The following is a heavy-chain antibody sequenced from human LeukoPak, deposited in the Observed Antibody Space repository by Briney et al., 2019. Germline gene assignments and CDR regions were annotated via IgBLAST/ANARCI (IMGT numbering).Heavy chain of an antibody. J-gene: IGHJ4*02. Sequence: GESLKISCKCSGYSLTSYWIGWVRQMPGKGLEWMGIIYPGDSDTRYSPSFQGQVTISADKSISTAYLQWSSLKASDTAMYYCARQHYYDSSGYLLWGQGTLVTVSS. CDR2: IYPGDSDT. CDR3: ARQHYYDSSGYLL. D-gene: IGHD3-22*01. V-gene: IGHV5-51*01. CDR1: GYSLTSYW.